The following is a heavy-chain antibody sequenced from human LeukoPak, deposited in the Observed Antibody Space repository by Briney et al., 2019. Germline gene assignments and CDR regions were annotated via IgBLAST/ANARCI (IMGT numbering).Heavy chain of an antibody. Sequence: GGSLRLSCAASGFRFSSYAMSWVRQAPGKGLEWVSAISGSGVSTYYADSVKGRLTVSRDNSKNTLYLQMSSLRAEDSAVYYCAKDERNWNYNLASQTYDWGQGTLVTVSS. CDR1: GFRFSSYA. V-gene: IGHV3-23*01. CDR2: ISGSGVST. J-gene: IGHJ4*02. CDR3: AKDERNWNYNLASQTYD. D-gene: IGHD1-7*01.